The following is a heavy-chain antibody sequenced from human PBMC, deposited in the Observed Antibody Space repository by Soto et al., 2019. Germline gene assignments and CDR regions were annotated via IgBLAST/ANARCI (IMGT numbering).Heavy chain of an antibody. CDR2: FDPEDGKT. CDR3: VAGRTRWLPPPFDY. Sequence: ASVKVSWKVSGYTLSELSMHWVRQAPGKGLEWMGGFDPEDGKTTSAQKFQGRVTVTEDTSTDTAYMELSSLRSEDTAVYYCVAGRTRWLPPPFDYWGQGTLVTVSS. V-gene: IGHV1-24*01. J-gene: IGHJ4*02. D-gene: IGHD5-12*01. CDR1: GYTLSELS.